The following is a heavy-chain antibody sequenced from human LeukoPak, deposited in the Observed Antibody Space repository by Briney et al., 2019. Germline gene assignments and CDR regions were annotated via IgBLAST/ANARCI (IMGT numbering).Heavy chain of an antibody. Sequence: GGSLRLSCAASGFTFSSYAMHWVRQAPGKGLEWVAVISYDGSNKYYADSVKGRFTISRDNSKNTLYLQMNSLRAEDTAVYYCARDSLLYCSGGSCYSGVPYCYYGMDVWGQGTTVTVSS. CDR1: GFTFSSYA. CDR3: ARDSLLYCSGGSCYSGVPYCYYGMDV. J-gene: IGHJ6*02. D-gene: IGHD2-15*01. V-gene: IGHV3-30-3*01. CDR2: ISYDGSNK.